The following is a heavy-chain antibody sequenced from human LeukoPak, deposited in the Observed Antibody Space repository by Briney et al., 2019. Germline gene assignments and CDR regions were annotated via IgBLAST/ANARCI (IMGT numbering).Heavy chain of an antibody. CDR3: ASARGPNYGSLGD. V-gene: IGHV3-23*01. Sequence: PGGPLRLSCAASVFTFSSYAMSWVRQAPAKGLEWVSAHRDTGGGTYYADSVKGRFTISRDNSKNTLNLQMNSLRSEDRAVYYCASARGPNYGSLGDWGQGPLVTVSS. D-gene: IGHD3-10*01. CDR1: VFTFSSYA. J-gene: IGHJ4*02. CDR2: HRDTGGGT.